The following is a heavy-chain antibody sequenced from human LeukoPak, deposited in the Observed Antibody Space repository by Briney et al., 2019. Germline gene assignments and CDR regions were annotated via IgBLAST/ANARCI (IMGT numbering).Heavy chain of an antibody. Sequence: GGSLRLSCAASGFPFSGYAMHWVRQAPGKGLEWVAIISYDGSIEHYADSVRGRFTVSRDNSKNMVYLQMNSLRTDDTARYFCAREEEGELPDYWGQGTLVTVSS. V-gene: IGHV3-30*03. J-gene: IGHJ4*02. CDR3: AREEEGELPDY. CDR1: GFPFSGYA. CDR2: ISYDGSIE. D-gene: IGHD1-26*01.